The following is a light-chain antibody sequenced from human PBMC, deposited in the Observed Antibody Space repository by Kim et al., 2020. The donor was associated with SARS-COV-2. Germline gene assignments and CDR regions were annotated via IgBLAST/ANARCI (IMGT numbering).Light chain of an antibody. Sequence: AAVGDRVTITCRASQSISNWLAWYQQKTGQAPKLLIYDVSSLESGVPSKFSGSGSGTEFTLSISSLQPDDFATYYCQQYNSYPWTFGQGTKVDIK. CDR1: QSISNW. J-gene: IGKJ1*01. CDR2: DVS. V-gene: IGKV1-5*01. CDR3: QQYNSYPWT.